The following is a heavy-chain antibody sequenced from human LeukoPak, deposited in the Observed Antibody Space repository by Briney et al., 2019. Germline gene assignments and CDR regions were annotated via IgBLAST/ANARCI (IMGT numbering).Heavy chain of an antibody. Sequence: SVKVSCKASGGTFSSYAISWVRQAPGQGLEWMGRIIPILGIANYAQKFQGRVTITADKSTSTAYMELSSLRSEDTAVYYCARDLSAGSSSWAADWGQGTLVTVSS. CDR2: IIPILGIA. D-gene: IGHD6-13*01. J-gene: IGHJ1*01. CDR3: ARDLSAGSSSWAAD. CDR1: GGTFSSYA. V-gene: IGHV1-69*04.